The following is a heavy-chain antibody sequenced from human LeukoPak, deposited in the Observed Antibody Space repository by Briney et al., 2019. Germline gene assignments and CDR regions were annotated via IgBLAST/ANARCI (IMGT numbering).Heavy chain of an antibody. D-gene: IGHD3-3*01. V-gene: IGHV3-30-3*01. Sequence: PGRSLRLSCAASGFTFSSYAMHWVRQAPGKGLEWEAVISYDGSNKYYADSVKGRFTISRDNSKNTLYLQMNSLRAEDTAVYYCARDLSVRFLEWLFDYWGQGTLVTVSS. CDR3: ARDLSVRFLEWLFDY. J-gene: IGHJ4*02. CDR2: ISYDGSNK. CDR1: GFTFSSYA.